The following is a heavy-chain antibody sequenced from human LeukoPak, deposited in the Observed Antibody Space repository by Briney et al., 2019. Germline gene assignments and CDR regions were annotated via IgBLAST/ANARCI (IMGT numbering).Heavy chain of an antibody. CDR2: IWSDGSNK. CDR1: GFTFSDYG. D-gene: IGHD4-11*01. V-gene: IGHV3-33*06. Sequence: GGSLRLSCAASGFTFSDYGMHWVRQAPGRGLEWVAVIWSDGSNKFYADSVKGRFTISRDNSQNTVDLHMNILRAEDTAVYYCAKDAQRGFDYSNSLEYWGQGTLVTVSS. J-gene: IGHJ4*02. CDR3: AKDAQRGFDYSNSLEY.